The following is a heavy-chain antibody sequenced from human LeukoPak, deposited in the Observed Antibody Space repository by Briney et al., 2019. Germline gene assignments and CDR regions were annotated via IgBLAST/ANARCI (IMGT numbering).Heavy chain of an antibody. CDR2: ISSGSTTI. D-gene: IGHD6-25*01. V-gene: IGHV3-48*01. CDR1: GFTLSSYH. J-gene: IGHJ4*02. CDR3: ARDVAAIF. Sequence: GGSLRLSCAASGFTLSSYHMNWVRQAPGKGLEWVSYISSGSTTIYYADSVKGRFTISRDNAKNSLYLQMSSLRAEDTAVYYCARDVAAIFWGQGTLVTVSS.